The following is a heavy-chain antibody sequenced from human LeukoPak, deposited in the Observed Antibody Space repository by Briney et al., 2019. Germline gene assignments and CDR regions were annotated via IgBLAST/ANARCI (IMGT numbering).Heavy chain of an antibody. CDR2: IYYSGST. D-gene: IGHD3-9*01. Sequence: SETLSLTCTVSGGSISSSSYYWGWIRQPPGKGLEWIGSIYYSGSTYYNPSLKSRVTISVDTSKNQFSLKLSSVTAADTAVYYCARELPFDWSNNWFDPWGQGTLVTVSS. CDR3: ARELPFDWSNNWFDP. J-gene: IGHJ5*02. CDR1: GGSISSSSYY. V-gene: IGHV4-39*07.